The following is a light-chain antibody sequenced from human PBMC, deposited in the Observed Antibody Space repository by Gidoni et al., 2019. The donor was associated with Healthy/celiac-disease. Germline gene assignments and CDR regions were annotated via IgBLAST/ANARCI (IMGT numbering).Light chain of an antibody. CDR2: KTS. CDR3: QQYNSYPLT. Sequence: DIQMTQSPSTLSASVGDRVTITCRASQSISSWLAWFQQKPGTAPKLLIYKTSSLESGVPSRFGGSGSGTEFTLTISSLQPDDFATYYCQQYNSYPLTFGAGTKVEIK. J-gene: IGKJ4*01. V-gene: IGKV1-5*03. CDR1: QSISSW.